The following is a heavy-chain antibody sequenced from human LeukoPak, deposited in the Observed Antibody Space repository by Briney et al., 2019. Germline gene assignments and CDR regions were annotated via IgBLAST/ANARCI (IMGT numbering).Heavy chain of an antibody. D-gene: IGHD6-13*01. J-gene: IGHJ4*02. Sequence: GASVKVSCKASGYTFTSYGISWVRQAPGQGLEWMGWISAYNGNTNYAQKLQGRVTMTTDTSTGTAYMELRSLRSDDTAVYYCAIQIAAAWYFDYWGQGTLVTVSS. V-gene: IGHV1-18*01. CDR3: AIQIAAAWYFDY. CDR2: ISAYNGNT. CDR1: GYTFTSYG.